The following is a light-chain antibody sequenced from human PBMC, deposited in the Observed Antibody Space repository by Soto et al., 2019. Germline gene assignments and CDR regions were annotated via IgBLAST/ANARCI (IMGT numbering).Light chain of an antibody. V-gene: IGKV3-11*01. J-gene: IGKJ2*01. CDR1: QSVSSY. CDR3: QQRSNSPPYT. CDR2: DAS. Sequence: EIVLTQSPATLSLSPGERATLSCRASQSVSSYLDWYQQKPGQAPRLLIYDASNLHTGIPARFSGSGSGTDFTLTISSLEPEDFAIYYCQQRSNSPPYTFGQGTKLEIK.